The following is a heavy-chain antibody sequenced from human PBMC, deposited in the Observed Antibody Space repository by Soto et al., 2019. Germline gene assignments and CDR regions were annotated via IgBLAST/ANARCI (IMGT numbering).Heavy chain of an antibody. CDR3: ARDYGWNYRYYDMEG. V-gene: IGHV1-69*13. J-gene: IGHJ6*02. D-gene: IGHD1-7*01. CDR1: GDTFSSYS. CDR2: IIPVFGSA. Sequence: SVKVSCKASGDTFSSYSITWVRQAPGQGLEWMGGIIPVFGSANYAQKFQGRVTITADESTSTAYMELSSLRSQDTAVYFCARDYGWNYRYYDMEGWGQGTTVTGSS.